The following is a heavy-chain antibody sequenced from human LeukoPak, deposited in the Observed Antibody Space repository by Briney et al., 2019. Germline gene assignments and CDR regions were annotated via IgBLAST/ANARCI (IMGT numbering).Heavy chain of an antibody. J-gene: IGHJ5*02. D-gene: IGHD6-19*01. CDR2: INPNSGGT. CDR1: GYTFTGYY. Sequence: ASVKVSCKASGYTFTGYYMHWVRQAPGQGLEWMGWINPNSGGTNYAQKFQGRVTMTRDTSISTAYMELSRLRSDDTAVYYCARESGNGYNWFDPWGQGTLVTVSS. V-gene: IGHV1-2*02. CDR3: ARESGNGYNWFDP.